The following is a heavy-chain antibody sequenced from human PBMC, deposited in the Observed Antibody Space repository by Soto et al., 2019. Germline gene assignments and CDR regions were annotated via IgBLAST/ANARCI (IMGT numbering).Heavy chain of an antibody. CDR2: IYYSGST. Sequence: PSETLSVTCTVSGGSIRSGYYYWSWIRQPPGKGLEWIGYIYYSGSTYYNPSLKSRVTISVDTSKNQFSLKLSSVTAADTAVYYCARGGTGTTGNWFDPWGQGTLVTVSS. J-gene: IGHJ5*02. D-gene: IGHD1-1*01. CDR1: GGSIRSGYYY. V-gene: IGHV4-30-4*01. CDR3: ARGGTGTTGNWFDP.